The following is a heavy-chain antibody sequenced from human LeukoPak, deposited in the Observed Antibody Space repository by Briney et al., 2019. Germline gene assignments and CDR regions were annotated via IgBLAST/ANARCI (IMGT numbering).Heavy chain of an antibody. CDR1: GFTFSSYA. J-gene: IGHJ4*02. D-gene: IGHD3-22*01. V-gene: IGHV3-30-3*01. Sequence: GGSLRLSCAASGFTFSSYAMHWVRQAPGKGLEWVAVISYDGSNKYYADSVKGRFIISRDNSKNTLYLQMNSLRAEDTAVYYCSGYYGVAEPNERGIDYWGQGTLVTVSS. CDR3: SGYYGVAEPNERGIDY. CDR2: ISYDGSNK.